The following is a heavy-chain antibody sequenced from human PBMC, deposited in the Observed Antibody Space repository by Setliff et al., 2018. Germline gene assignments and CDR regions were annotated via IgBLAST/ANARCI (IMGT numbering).Heavy chain of an antibody. V-gene: IGHV3-33*08. CDR2: IWDDGGNK. J-gene: IGHJ4*02. Sequence: GGSLRLSCAASGFTFSTYRMHWVRQAPGKGLEWVAVIWDDGGNKYHADSVKGRLTISRDNSKNTLYLQMNSLRPEDTAVYYCARTCSGSGCYAGLESWGQGTLVTVSS. CDR3: ARTCSGSGCYAGLES. D-gene: IGHD2-15*01. CDR1: GFTFSTYR.